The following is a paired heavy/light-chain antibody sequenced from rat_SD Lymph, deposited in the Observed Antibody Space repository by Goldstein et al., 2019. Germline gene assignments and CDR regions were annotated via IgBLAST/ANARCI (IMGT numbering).Heavy chain of an antibody. J-gene: IGHJ4*01. CDR1: GFTFSNYG. CDR2: ISYDGSST. CDR3: TRDYTYTTDVMDA. D-gene: IGHD1-6*01. Sequence: EVQLVESGGGLVQPGRSMKLSCAASGFTFSNYGMAWVRQAPTKGLEWVATISYDGSSTYYRDSVKGRFTISRDNAKSTLYLQMNSLRSEDTATYYCTRDYTYTTDVMDAWGQGASVTVSS. V-gene: IGHV5-29*01.
Light chain of an antibody. Sequence: DIVLTQSPALAVSLGQRATISCRASQSVSISRYNLMHWYQQKPGQQPKLLIYRASNLASGIPARFSGSGSGTDFTLTINPVQADDIATYYCQQSRESPPTFGGGTKLELK. V-gene: IGKV3S19*01. CDR2: RAS. J-gene: IGKJ1*01. CDR3: QQSRESPPT. CDR1: QSVSISRYNL.